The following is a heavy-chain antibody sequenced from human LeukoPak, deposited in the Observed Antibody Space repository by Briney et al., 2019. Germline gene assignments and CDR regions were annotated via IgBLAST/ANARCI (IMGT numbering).Heavy chain of an antibody. D-gene: IGHD2-15*01. CDR1: VYTFTGYY. V-gene: IGHV1-2*02. CDR2: IKPNSGGT. J-gene: IGHJ4*02. Sequence: GASVKVSCKASVYTFTGYYMHWVRQAPGQGLEWMGWIKPNSGGTNYAQKFQGRVTMTRDTSISTAYMELSRRRSDDTAVYDCARSLIVVVVAATHSDYWGQGTLATVSS. CDR3: ARSLIVVVVAATHSDY.